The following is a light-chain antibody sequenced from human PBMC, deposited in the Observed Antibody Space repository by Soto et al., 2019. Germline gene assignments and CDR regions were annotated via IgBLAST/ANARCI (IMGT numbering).Light chain of an antibody. V-gene: IGKV1-39*01. CDR1: QSMSTY. Sequence: DIQMTQSTSSVSASVGDRVTITCRASQSMSTYLNWYQQKPGKAPNLLIYAASRLQSGVPSRFSGSGSGTDFTLTISSLQPEDFATFYCQQSYSTPLTFGGGT. CDR3: QQSYSTPLT. J-gene: IGKJ4*01. CDR2: AAS.